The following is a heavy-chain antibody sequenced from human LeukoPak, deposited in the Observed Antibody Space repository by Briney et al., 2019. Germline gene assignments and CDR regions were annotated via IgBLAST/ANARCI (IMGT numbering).Heavy chain of an antibody. V-gene: IGHV1-2*02. J-gene: IGHJ4*02. CDR1: GYTFTGYY. CDR3: ARGVLRSTSRRYYYFDY. CDR2: INPNSGGT. D-gene: IGHD2-2*01. Sequence: ASVKVSCKASGYTFTGYYMHWVRQAPGQGLEWMGWINPNSGGTNCAQKFQGRVTMTRDTSISTAYMELSRLRSDDTAVYYCARGVLRSTSRRYYYFDYWGQGTLVTVSS.